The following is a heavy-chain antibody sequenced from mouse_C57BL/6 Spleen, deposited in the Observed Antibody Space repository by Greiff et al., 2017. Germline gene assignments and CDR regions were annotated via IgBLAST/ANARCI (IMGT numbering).Heavy chain of an antibody. Sequence: QVHVKQSGAELVKPGASVKISCKASGYAFSSYWMNWVKQRPGKGLEWIGQIYPGDGDTNYNGKFKGKATLTADKSSSTAYMQLSSLTSEDSAVYFCARDFGDGKYYFDDWGQGTTLTVSS. CDR1: GYAFSSYW. D-gene: IGHD3-1*01. CDR3: ARDFGDGKYYFDD. J-gene: IGHJ2*01. V-gene: IGHV1-80*01. CDR2: IYPGDGDT.